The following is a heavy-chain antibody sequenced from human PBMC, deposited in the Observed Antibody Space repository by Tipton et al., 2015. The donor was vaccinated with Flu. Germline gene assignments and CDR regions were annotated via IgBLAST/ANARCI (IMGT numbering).Heavy chain of an antibody. CDR2: ISYDGSNK. Sequence: SLRLSCAASGFTFSSYGMHWVRQAPGKGLEWVAVISYDGSNKYYADSVKGRFTISRDNSKNTLYLQMNSLRAEDTAVYYCAKDLHGYSSGWPFDYWGQGTLVTVSS. CDR1: GFTFSSYG. D-gene: IGHD6-19*01. CDR3: AKDLHGYSSGWPFDY. V-gene: IGHV3-30*18. J-gene: IGHJ4*02.